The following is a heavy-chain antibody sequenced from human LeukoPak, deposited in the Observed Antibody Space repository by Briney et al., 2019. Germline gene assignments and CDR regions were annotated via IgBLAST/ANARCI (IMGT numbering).Heavy chain of an antibody. V-gene: IGHV4-39*07. Sequence: ASETLSLTCTVSGGSISSSTYFWGWIRQPPGKGLEWIGTIYYSGSTYYNPSLKSRVTISVDSSKNQFSLRLSSVTAADTAVYYCARESLTWLQSRTSWFDPWGQGTLVTVSS. D-gene: IGHD5-24*01. CDR3: ARESLTWLQSRTSWFDP. CDR2: IYYSGST. J-gene: IGHJ5*02. CDR1: GGSISSSTYF.